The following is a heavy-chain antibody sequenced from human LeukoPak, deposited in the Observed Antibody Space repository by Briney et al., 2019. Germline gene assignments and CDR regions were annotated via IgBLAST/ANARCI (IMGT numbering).Heavy chain of an antibody. Sequence: GGSLRLSCAASGFAFSSYDMHWVRQASGKGLEWVSGIGAFGDTYYGVAVRGRFTISRDKAKNPLYLQMNSLGAGDTAVYFCARAASYNYNNRPYLFDSWGQGTLVAVSS. D-gene: IGHD3-10*01. CDR1: GFAFSSYD. V-gene: IGHV3-13*01. CDR3: ARAASYNYNNRPYLFDS. CDR2: IGAFGDT. J-gene: IGHJ4*02.